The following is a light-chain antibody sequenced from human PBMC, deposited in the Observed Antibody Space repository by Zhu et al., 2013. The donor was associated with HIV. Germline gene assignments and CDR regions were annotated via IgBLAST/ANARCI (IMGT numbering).Light chain of an antibody. Sequence: QSVLTQPPSVSGAPGQRVTISCTGSSSNIGAGYDVHWYQQLPGTAPKLLIYGNSNRPSGVPDRFSGSKSGTSANLDITGLQTGDEADYYCGTWDSSLSVHVLFGGGTKLTVL. V-gene: IGLV1-40*01. CDR2: GNS. CDR1: SSNIGAGYD. J-gene: IGLJ2*01. CDR3: GTWDSSLSVHVL.